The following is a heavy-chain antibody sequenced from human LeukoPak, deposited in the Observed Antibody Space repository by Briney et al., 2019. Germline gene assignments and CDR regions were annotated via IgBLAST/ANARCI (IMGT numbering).Heavy chain of an antibody. CDR3: AKDGDAYTEFYYYYMDV. J-gene: IGHJ6*03. V-gene: IGHV3-33*06. D-gene: IGHD5-24*01. CDR1: GFTFSDYG. Sequence: GGSLRLSCAASGFTFSDYGLHWVRQAPGKGLEWVALIWQDGSNKYYADSVMGRFTISRDNSKNTLYLQMNSLRAEDTAMYYCAKDGDAYTEFYYYYMDVWGKGTTVTVSS. CDR2: IWQDGSNK.